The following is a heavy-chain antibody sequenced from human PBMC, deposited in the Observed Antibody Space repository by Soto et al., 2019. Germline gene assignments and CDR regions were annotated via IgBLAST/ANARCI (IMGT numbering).Heavy chain of an antibody. CDR3: AREGGYSYGMLDY. Sequence: ASVKVSCKTSGYSFISYYMHWVRQAPGQGLEWMGIIIPSSGATRSAQKFQGRVTMTGDTSTSTAYMELSRLRSDDTAVYYCAREGGYSYGMLDYSGQGTLVTVSS. J-gene: IGHJ4*02. V-gene: IGHV1-46*01. D-gene: IGHD5-18*01. CDR1: GYSFISYY. CDR2: IIPSSGAT.